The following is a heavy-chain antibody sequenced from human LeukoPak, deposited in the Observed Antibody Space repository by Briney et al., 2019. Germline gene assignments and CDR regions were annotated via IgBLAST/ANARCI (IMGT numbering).Heavy chain of an antibody. D-gene: IGHD4-11*01. Sequence: PSETLSLTCAVYGGSFSGYYWSWIRQPPGKGLEWIGEINHSGSTNYIPALKSRVTISADTSKNQFSLKLSSVTAADTAVCYCARGVGVYSNYPTYYYYYYMDVWGKGTTVTVSS. CDR3: ARGVGVYSNYPTYYYYYYMDV. J-gene: IGHJ6*03. V-gene: IGHV4-34*01. CDR2: INHSGST. CDR1: GGSFSGYY.